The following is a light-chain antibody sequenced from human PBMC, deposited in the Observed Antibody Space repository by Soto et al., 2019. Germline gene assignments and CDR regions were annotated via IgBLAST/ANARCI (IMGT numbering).Light chain of an antibody. V-gene: IGKV3-11*01. J-gene: IGKJ1*01. Sequence: EIVLTQSLATLSLSPGERATLSRRASQSVNNYLAWYQQKPGQAPRLLIYDTSDRASGIPARFSGSGSGTDFTLTISSLEPEDFAVFYCQQRSVWPWTFGQGTKVDI. CDR2: DTS. CDR1: QSVNNY. CDR3: QQRSVWPWT.